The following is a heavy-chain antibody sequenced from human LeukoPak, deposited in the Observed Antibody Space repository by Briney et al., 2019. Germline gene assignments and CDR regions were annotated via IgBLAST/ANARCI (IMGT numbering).Heavy chain of an antibody. CDR2: ISTGSTYI. Sequence: GGSLRLSCVASGFTFSSYSMNWVRQAPGKGLEWVSSISTGSTYIFYADSVKGRFTISRDNAKNSLYLQMNSLSAEDTAVYYCARNDFWSGYGPTDYWGQGTLVTVSS. CDR1: GFTFSSYS. V-gene: IGHV3-21*06. J-gene: IGHJ4*02. D-gene: IGHD3-3*01. CDR3: ARNDFWSGYGPTDY.